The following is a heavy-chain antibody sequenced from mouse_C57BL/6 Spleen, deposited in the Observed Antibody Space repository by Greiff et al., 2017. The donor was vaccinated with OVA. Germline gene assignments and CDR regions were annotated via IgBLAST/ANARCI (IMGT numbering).Heavy chain of an antibody. Sequence: QVQLQQSGAELVKPGASVKMSCKASGYTFTSYWITWVKQRTGQGLEWIGDIYPGSGSTNYNEKFKSKATLTVDTSSSTAYMQLSSLTSEDSAVYYCARRTADDAMDYWGQGTTVTVSS. J-gene: IGHJ4*01. CDR3: ARRTADDAMDY. CDR1: GYTFTSYW. CDR2: IYPGSGST. V-gene: IGHV1-55*01.